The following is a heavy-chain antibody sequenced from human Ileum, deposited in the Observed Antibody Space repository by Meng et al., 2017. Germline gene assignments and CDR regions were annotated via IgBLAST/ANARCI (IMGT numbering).Heavy chain of an antibody. D-gene: IGHD5-18*01. J-gene: IGHJ4*02. CDR3: VRDSRTYTYGNVFFDN. CDR1: GDSISNAFY. CDR2: IHYNSGTT. V-gene: IGHV4-38-2*02. Sequence: SETLSLTCSVSGDSISNAFYWGWIRQSPGKGLEWIGSIHYNSGTTWYSPSLKSRVTISGDTSKNQVSLRVDSATAADTAVYYCVRDSRTYTYGNVFFDNWGQGTLVTVSS.